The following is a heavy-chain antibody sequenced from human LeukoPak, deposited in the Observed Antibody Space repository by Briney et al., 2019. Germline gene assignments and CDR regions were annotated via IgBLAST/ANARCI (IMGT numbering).Heavy chain of an antibody. V-gene: IGHV4-38-2*02. D-gene: IGHD5-18*01. J-gene: IGHJ4*02. Sequence: SATLSLTCTVSGFSISSGHYWGWVRQPPGAGLEWIGSVYQSGSTYYNPSLKSRVTTSVDMSKNQFSLRLRPVTAADTAVYYCARIFIRNGYSSYFDCWGQGTLVTVSS. CDR3: ARIFIRNGYSSYFDC. CDR1: GFSISSGHY. CDR2: VYQSGST.